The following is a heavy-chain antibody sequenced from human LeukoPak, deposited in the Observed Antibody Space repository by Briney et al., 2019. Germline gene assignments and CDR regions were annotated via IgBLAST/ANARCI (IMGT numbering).Heavy chain of an antibody. Sequence: SETLSLTCTVSGGSISSYYWSWIRQPPGKGLEWIGCIYYSGSTNYNPSLKSRVTISVDTSKNQFSLKLSSVTAADTAVYYCARPSGSYGYFDYWGQGTLVTVSS. J-gene: IGHJ4*02. CDR1: GGSISSYY. CDR3: ARPSGSYGYFDY. D-gene: IGHD1-26*01. CDR2: IYYSGST. V-gene: IGHV4-59*01.